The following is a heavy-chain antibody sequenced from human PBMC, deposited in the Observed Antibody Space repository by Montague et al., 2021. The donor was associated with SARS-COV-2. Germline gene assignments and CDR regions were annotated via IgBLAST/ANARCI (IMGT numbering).Heavy chain of an antibody. Sequence: SLRPSCAASGFTFSSYAMSWVRQAPGKGLEWVSTISGSGGSTYYADSVKGRFTISRDNSKNTLYLQMNSLRAEDTAVYYCANDVGALLGSGSYQGYWGQGTLVTVSS. CDR2: ISGSGGST. CDR3: ANDVGALLGSGSYQGY. J-gene: IGHJ4*02. CDR1: GFTFSSYA. D-gene: IGHD3-10*01. V-gene: IGHV3-23*01.